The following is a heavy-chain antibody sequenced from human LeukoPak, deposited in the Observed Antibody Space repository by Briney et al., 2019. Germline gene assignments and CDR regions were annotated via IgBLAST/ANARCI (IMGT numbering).Heavy chain of an antibody. Sequence: GGSLRLSCAASGFTFSSYGMTWVRQAPGKGLEWVSAISGSGGSTYYADSVKGRFTISRDNSKNTLYLQMNSLRAEDTAVYYCAKDRGYYGSGSYNDYWGQGTLVTVSS. J-gene: IGHJ4*02. V-gene: IGHV3-23*01. CDR3: AKDRGYYGSGSYNDY. CDR2: ISGSGGST. D-gene: IGHD3-10*01. CDR1: GFTFSSYG.